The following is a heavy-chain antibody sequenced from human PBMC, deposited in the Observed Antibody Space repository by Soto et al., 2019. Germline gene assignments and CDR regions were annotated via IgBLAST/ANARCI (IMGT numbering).Heavy chain of an antibody. V-gene: IGHV1-18*01. CDR1: GYTFSNYG. Sequence: ASVKVSCKTSGYTFSNYGITWVRQAPGQPLEWLGWISLYSDGTNYAQKFQGRVSMTTDTSTTTAYLQMNSLKTEDTAVYYCTRRRYYYGSGSPVPGYNWFDPWGQGTLVTVSS. D-gene: IGHD3-10*01. CDR2: ISLYSDGT. CDR3: TRRRYYYGSGSPVPGYNWFDP. J-gene: IGHJ5*02.